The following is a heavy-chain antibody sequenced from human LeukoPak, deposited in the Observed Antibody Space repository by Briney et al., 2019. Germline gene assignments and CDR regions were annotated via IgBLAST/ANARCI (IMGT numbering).Heavy chain of an antibody. CDR3: ARVRRVSREMATIPTNHFDY. D-gene: IGHD5-24*01. CDR1: GYTFTGYY. V-gene: IGHV1-46*01. Sequence: GASVKVSCKASGYTFTGYYMHWVRQAPGQGLEWMGIINPSGGSTSYAQKFQGRVTMTRDTSTSTVYMELSSLRSEDTAVYYCARVRRVSREMATIPTNHFDYWGQGTLVTVSS. J-gene: IGHJ4*02. CDR2: INPSGGST.